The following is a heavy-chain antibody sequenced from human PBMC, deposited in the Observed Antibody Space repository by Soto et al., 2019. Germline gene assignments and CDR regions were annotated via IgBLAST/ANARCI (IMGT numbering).Heavy chain of an antibody. CDR2: MSGSSSTT. D-gene: IGHD1-7*01. CDR3: AKNQERELPRVFGF. CDR1: GLTFSNYA. J-gene: IGHJ4*02. Sequence: GGSLRRSCATSGLTFSNYAMSWVRQAPGGGLEWVSSMSGSSSTTYYADSVRGRFTISRDRSKNTLYLQMSSLRAEDTALYYCAKNQERELPRVFGFWGQGTPVPVSS. V-gene: IGHV3-23*01.